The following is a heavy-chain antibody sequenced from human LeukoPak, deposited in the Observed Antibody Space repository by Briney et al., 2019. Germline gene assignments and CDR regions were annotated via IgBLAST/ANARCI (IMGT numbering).Heavy chain of an antibody. CDR2: IRTKTFGGTT. D-gene: IGHD3-22*01. CDR3: SRGGSNYYDSSGYRVFDY. CDR1: GFTFGDYS. J-gene: IGHJ4*02. Sequence: GGSLRLSCTASGFTFGDYSMTWFRQAPGKGLEWVGLIRTKTFGGTTEYAASVKGRFTISRDGTKSIAYLQMNSLKTEDTAVYYCSRGGSNYYDSSGYRVFDYWGQGTLVTVSS. V-gene: IGHV3-49*01.